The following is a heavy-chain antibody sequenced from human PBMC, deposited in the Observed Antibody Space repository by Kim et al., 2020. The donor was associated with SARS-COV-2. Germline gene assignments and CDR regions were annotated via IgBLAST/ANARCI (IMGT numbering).Heavy chain of an antibody. V-gene: IGHV4-39*01. D-gene: IGHD2-15*01. CDR2: ITYSGTT. Sequence: SETLSLTCTVSGASIRATTHYWGWIRRPTGRGLEWLGSITYSGTTYYNPSLESRVTISVDTSKNQFPLKVNSVIAADKAMYYCARHEDLDHYGVDVWGKGTTVPVSS. J-gene: IGHJ6*04. CDR3: ARHEDLDHYGVDV. CDR1: GASIRATTHY.